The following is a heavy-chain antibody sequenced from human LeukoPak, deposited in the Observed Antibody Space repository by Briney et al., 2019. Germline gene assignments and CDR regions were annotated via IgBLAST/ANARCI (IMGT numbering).Heavy chain of an antibody. CDR1: GYTFTSYY. CDR3: ARQGAYSSAIGMGY. J-gene: IGHJ4*02. Sequence: GASVKVSCKASGYTFTSYYMRWVRQAPGQGLEWMGMINPSGGGTSYAQKFQGRVTMTRDTSTRTVYMEVSSLKPEDTAVYYCARQGAYSSAIGMGYWGQGTLVTVSS. D-gene: IGHD6-19*01. V-gene: IGHV1-46*01. CDR2: INPSGGGT.